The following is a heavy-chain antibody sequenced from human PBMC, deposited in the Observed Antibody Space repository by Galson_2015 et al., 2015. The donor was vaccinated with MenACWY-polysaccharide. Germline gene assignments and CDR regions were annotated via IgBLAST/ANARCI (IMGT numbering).Heavy chain of an antibody. J-gene: IGHJ4*02. Sequence: SVKVSCKASGYTFTSYDINWVRQAPGQGLEWMGWMNPNSGNTGYPQKFQGRVSMTRNTSISTAYMELSSLRPEDTAVYYCARGFAPDGRAVVKVLNDYWGQGTLDTVSS. V-gene: IGHV1-8*01. CDR2: MNPNSGNT. D-gene: IGHD3-22*01. CDR1: GYTFTSYD. CDR3: ARGFAPDGRAVVKVLNDY.